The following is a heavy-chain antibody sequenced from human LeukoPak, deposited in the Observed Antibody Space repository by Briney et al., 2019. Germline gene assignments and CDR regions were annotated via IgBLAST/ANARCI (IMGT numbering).Heavy chain of an antibody. CDR3: ARNYDSSGYHYVGY. D-gene: IGHD3-22*01. CDR2: IYSGGTT. V-gene: IGHV3-66*01. J-gene: IGHJ4*02. Sequence: PGGSLRLSCAASGFTVSSNYMNWVRQAPGKGLEWVSVIYSGGTTYYADSVKGRFTISRDNSNNTLYLQMNSLRAEDTAVYYCARNYDSSGYHYVGYWGQGTLVTVSS. CDR1: GFTVSSNY.